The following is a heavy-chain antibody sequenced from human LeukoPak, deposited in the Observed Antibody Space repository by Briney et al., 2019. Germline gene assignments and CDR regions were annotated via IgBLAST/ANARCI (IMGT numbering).Heavy chain of an antibody. Sequence: SETLSLTCTVSGGSISSYYWSWIRQPPGKGLEWIGEINHSGSTNYNPSLKSRVTISVDTSKNQFSLKLSSVTAAGTAVYYCARDGWLQKDDAFDIWGQGTMVTVSS. CDR2: INHSGST. CDR1: GGSISSYY. V-gene: IGHV4-34*01. J-gene: IGHJ3*02. CDR3: ARDGWLQKDDAFDI. D-gene: IGHD6-19*01.